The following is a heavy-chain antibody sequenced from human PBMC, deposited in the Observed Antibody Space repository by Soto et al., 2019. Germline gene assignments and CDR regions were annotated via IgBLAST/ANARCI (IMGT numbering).Heavy chain of an antibody. D-gene: IGHD3-9*01. Sequence: GGSLRLSCAASGFTFSSYGMHWVRQAPGKGLEWVAVIWYDGSNKYYADSVKGRFTISRDNSKNTLYLQMNSLRAEDTAVYYCARELAIDYDILTGPFDYWGQGTLVTVSS. J-gene: IGHJ4*02. CDR3: ARELAIDYDILTGPFDY. CDR1: GFTFSSYG. V-gene: IGHV3-33*01. CDR2: IWYDGSNK.